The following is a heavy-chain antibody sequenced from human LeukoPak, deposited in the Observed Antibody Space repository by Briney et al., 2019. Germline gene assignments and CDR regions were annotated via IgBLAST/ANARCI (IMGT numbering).Heavy chain of an antibody. CDR2: ISGSGGST. J-gene: IGHJ4*02. CDR1: GFTFNNYA. V-gene: IGHV3-23*01. CDR3: ATSRFYYYPYY. D-gene: IGHD3-10*01. Sequence: GGSLRLSCAASGFTFNNYAMSWVRQAPGKGLEWVSDISGSGGSTYYADSVKGRFTISRDNSKNTLYLQMNSLRAEDTAVYYCATSRFYYYPYYWGQGTLVTVSS.